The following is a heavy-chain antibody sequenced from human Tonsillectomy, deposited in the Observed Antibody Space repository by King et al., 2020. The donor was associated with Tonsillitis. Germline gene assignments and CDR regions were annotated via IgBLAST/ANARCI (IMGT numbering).Heavy chain of an antibody. J-gene: IGHJ4*02. CDR2: IWSDGSNK. CDR1: GFTFSTYG. D-gene: IGHD1/OR15-1a*01. Sequence: VQLVESGGGVVQPGSSLRLSCAAFGFTFSTYGMHWVRQAPGRGLQWGAVIWSDGSNKYYADSVKGRFTISRDNSKNTLYLQMNSLRAEDTAVYYCARGATGPTYWGQGTLVTVSS. V-gene: IGHV3-33*01. CDR3: ARGATGPTY.